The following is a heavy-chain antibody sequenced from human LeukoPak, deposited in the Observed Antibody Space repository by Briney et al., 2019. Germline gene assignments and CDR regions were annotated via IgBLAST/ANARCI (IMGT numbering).Heavy chain of an antibody. CDR2: ISGSGGST. CDR1: GFTFSSYA. Sequence: GSLRLSCAASGFTFSSYAMSWVRQAPGKGLEGGSAISGSGGSTYYADSVKGRFTISRDNSKNTLYLQMNSLRAEDTAVYYCAKDGSGSVPFDYWGQGTLVTVSS. D-gene: IGHD3-10*01. CDR3: AKDGSGSVPFDY. V-gene: IGHV3-23*01. J-gene: IGHJ4*02.